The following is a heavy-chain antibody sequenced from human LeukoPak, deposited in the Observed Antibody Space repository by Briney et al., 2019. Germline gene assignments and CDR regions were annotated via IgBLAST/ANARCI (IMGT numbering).Heavy chain of an antibody. J-gene: IGHJ4*02. Sequence: ASVTVSCKASGYTFTGYYMHWVRQAPGQGLEWMGRINPNSGGTNYAQKFQGRVTMTRDTSISTAYMELSRLRSDDTAVYYCAREEIAAAGNDYWGQGTLVTVSS. D-gene: IGHD6-13*01. V-gene: IGHV1-2*06. CDR2: INPNSGGT. CDR3: AREEIAAAGNDY. CDR1: GYTFTGYY.